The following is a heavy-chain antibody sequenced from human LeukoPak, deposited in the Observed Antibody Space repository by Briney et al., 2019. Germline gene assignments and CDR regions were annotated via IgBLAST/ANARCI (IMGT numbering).Heavy chain of an antibody. CDR3: ARDQVQLERRGLRRYGWFDP. D-gene: IGHD1-1*01. CDR2: ISAYNGNT. Sequence: ASVKVSCKASGYTFTSYGISWVRQAPGQGLEWMGWISAYNGNTNYAQKLQGRVTMTTDTSTSTAYMEVRSLRSDDTAVYYCARDQVQLERRGLRRYGWFDPWGQGTLVTVSS. CDR1: GYTFTSYG. J-gene: IGHJ5*02. V-gene: IGHV1-18*01.